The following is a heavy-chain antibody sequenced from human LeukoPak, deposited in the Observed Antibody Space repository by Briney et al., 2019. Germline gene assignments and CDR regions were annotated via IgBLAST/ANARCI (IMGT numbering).Heavy chain of an antibody. CDR1: GFTFRHYS. CDR3: ARDGGPDGEFDY. V-gene: IGHV3-20*04. D-gene: IGHD2-15*01. J-gene: IGHJ4*02. CDR2: INWNGGST. Sequence: GGSLRLSCAASGFTFRHYSMNWVRQAPGKGLEWVSSINWNGGSTKGRFTISRDNAKNSLYLQMNSLRAEDTGLYYCARDGGPDGEFDYWGQGTLVTVSS.